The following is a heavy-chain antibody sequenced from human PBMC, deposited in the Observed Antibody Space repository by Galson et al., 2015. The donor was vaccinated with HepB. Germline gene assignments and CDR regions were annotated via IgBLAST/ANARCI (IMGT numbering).Heavy chain of an antibody. CDR2: IIPIYGTV. V-gene: IGHV1-69*13. Sequence: SVKVSCKASGGTFSSYVIGWVRQAPGQGLEWMGGIIPIYGTVNYAQKFQGRVTITADESARTVYMEVRSLRSDDTAVYYCARVRRYNYGYLRPQVSYGMDVWGQGTTVTVS. J-gene: IGHJ6*02. D-gene: IGHD5-18*01. CDR3: ARVRRYNYGYLRPQVSYGMDV. CDR1: GGTFSSYV.